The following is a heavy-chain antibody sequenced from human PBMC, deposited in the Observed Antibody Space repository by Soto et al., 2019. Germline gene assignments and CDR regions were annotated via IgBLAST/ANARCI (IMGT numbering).Heavy chain of an antibody. J-gene: IGHJ4*02. CDR1: GFTFISYA. V-gene: IGHV3-30-3*01. Sequence: GWSLRLSCAASGFTFISYAMHWVRQAPGKGLEWVAVISYDGSNKYYADSVKGRFTISRDNSKNTLYLQMNSLRAEDTAVYYCARDLKPYYYDSSGYYLDYWGQGTLVTVSS. D-gene: IGHD3-22*01. CDR3: ARDLKPYYYDSSGYYLDY. CDR2: ISYDGSNK.